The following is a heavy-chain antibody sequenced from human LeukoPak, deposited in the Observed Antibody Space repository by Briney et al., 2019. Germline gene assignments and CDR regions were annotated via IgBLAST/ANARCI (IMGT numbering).Heavy chain of an antibody. V-gene: IGHV4-4*07. D-gene: IGHD3-22*01. Sequence: SETLSLTCTGSGGSLSSYYWSWIRQPAGKGLEWIGRIYTSGSTNYNPSLKSRVTMSVDTSKNQFSLKLSSVTAADTAVYYCARDKDSSGYRDYWGQGTLVTVSS. J-gene: IGHJ4*02. CDR1: GGSLSSYY. CDR2: IYTSGST. CDR3: ARDKDSSGYRDY.